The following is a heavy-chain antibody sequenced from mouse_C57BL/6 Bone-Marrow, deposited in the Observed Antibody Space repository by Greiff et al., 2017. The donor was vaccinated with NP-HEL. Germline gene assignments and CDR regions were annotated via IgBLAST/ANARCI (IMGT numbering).Heavy chain of an antibody. Sequence: VQLQQSGAELVKPGASVKISCKASGYAFSSYWMNWVKQRPGKGLEWIGQIYPGDGDTNYNGKFKGKATLTADKSSSTAYMQLSSLTSEDSAVYFCARRGSNFLAWFAYWGQGTLVTVSA. CDR3: ARRGSNFLAWFAY. D-gene: IGHD2-5*01. J-gene: IGHJ3*01. CDR2: IYPGDGDT. V-gene: IGHV1-80*01. CDR1: GYAFSSYW.